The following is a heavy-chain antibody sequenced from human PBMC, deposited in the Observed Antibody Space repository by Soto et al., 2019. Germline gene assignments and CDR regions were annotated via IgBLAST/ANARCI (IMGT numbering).Heavy chain of an antibody. Sequence: SVKVSCKASGGTFSSYAISWVRQAPGQGLEWMGGIIPIFGTANYAQKFQGRVTITADESTSTAYMELSSLRSEDTAVYYCARARGWNYAFDPWGQGTLVTVSS. J-gene: IGHJ5*02. V-gene: IGHV1-69*13. CDR3: ARARGWNYAFDP. CDR2: IIPIFGTA. CDR1: GGTFSSYA. D-gene: IGHD1-7*01.